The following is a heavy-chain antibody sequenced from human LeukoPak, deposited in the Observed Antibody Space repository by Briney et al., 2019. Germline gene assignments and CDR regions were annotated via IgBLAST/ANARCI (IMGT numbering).Heavy chain of an antibody. J-gene: IGHJ6*02. Sequence: PPGRSLRLSCAASGFTFSSYGMHWVRQAPGKGLEWVAVISYDGSNKYYADSVKGRFTISRDNSKNTLYLQMNGLRAEDTAVYYCAKRLYSSSWYGDYYYGMDVWGQGTTVTVSS. V-gene: IGHV3-30*18. D-gene: IGHD6-13*01. CDR1: GFTFSSYG. CDR2: ISYDGSNK. CDR3: AKRLYSSSWYGDYYYGMDV.